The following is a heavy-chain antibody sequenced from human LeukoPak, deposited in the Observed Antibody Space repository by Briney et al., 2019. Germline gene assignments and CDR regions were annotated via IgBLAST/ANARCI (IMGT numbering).Heavy chain of an antibody. CDR3: ARAASHSSSWALDY. J-gene: IGHJ4*02. CDR1: GGSISSGDYY. V-gene: IGHV4-30-4*08. CDR2: IYYSGST. Sequence: PSETLSLTCAVSGGSISSGDYYWSWIRQPPGKGLEWIGYIYYSGSTYYNPSLKSRVTISVDTSKNQFSLKLSSVTAADTAVYYCARAASHSSSWALDYWGQGTLVTVSS. D-gene: IGHD6-13*01.